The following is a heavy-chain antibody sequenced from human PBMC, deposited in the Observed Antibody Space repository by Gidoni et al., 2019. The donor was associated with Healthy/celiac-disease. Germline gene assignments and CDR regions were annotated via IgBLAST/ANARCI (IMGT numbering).Heavy chain of an antibody. V-gene: IGHV5-51*01. D-gene: IGHD3-22*01. J-gene: IGHJ4*02. Sequence: AEVKKPGESLKISCRGYGYSFTSYWIGEVRQMPGKGLEWLGIIYPGDSDTRYSPSFQGQVTISADKSISTAYLQWSSLKASDTAMYYCARLTYYYDSSGPGHFDYWGQGTLVTVSS. CDR3: ARLTYYYDSSGPGHFDY. CDR2: IYPGDSDT. CDR1: GYSFTSYW.